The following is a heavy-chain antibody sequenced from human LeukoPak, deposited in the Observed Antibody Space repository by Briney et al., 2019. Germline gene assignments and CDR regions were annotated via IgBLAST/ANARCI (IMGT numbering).Heavy chain of an antibody. V-gene: IGHV3-33*01. J-gene: IGHJ4*02. CDR2: IWYDGSNK. CDR3: ATHGRVTASFDY. CDR1: GFTFSSYG. Sequence: GGSLRLSCAASGFTFSSYGMHWVRQAPGKGLEWVAVIWYDGSNKYYADSVKGRFTISRDNSKNTLYLQMNSLRAEDTAVYYCATHGRVTASFDYWGQGTLVTVSS. D-gene: IGHD2-21*02.